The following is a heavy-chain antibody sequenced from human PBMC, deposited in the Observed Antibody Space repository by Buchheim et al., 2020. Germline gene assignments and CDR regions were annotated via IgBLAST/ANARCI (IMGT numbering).Heavy chain of an antibody. D-gene: IGHD6-6*01. CDR2: INPDSGGT. J-gene: IGHJ4*02. CDR1: GYMFTGYY. V-gene: IGHV1-2*02. Sequence: QVQLVQSGAEVRRPGASVKVSCKASGYMFTGYYIHCVRQGAGQGLEWMGWINPDSGGTSYAQKFQGRATMTRDTSISTAYMDLSWLRSDDTALYYCARDHLSSSVSQSHSTHDYWGQGTL. CDR3: ARDHLSSSVSQSHSTHDY.